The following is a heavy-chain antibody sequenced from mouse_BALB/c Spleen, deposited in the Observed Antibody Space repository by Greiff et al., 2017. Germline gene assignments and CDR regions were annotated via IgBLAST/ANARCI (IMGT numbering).Heavy chain of an antibody. CDR2: ISSGSSTI. CDR1: GFTFSSFG. D-gene: IGHD2-3*01. J-gene: IGHJ4*01. Sequence: EVKVVESGGGLVQPGGSRKLSCAASGFTFSSFGMHWVRQAPEKGLEWVAYISSGSSTIYYADTVKGRFTISRDNPKNTLFLQMTSLRSEDTAMYYCARKGLLHGGAMDYWGQGTSVTVSS. CDR3: ARKGLLHGGAMDY. V-gene: IGHV5-17*02.